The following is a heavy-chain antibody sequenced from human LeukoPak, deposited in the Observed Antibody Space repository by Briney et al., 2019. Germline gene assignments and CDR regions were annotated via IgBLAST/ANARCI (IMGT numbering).Heavy chain of an antibody. Sequence: TGGPLRLSCAASGFTFSDYYMSWIRQAPGKGLEWVSYISSSGTTISSADSVKGRFTISRDNAKNSLYLQLNSLRAEDTAVYYCARRKNYYDSSAYYTIYYFDYWGQGTLVTVSS. CDR2: ISSSGTTI. V-gene: IGHV3-11*01. D-gene: IGHD3-22*01. CDR1: GFTFSDYY. CDR3: ARRKNYYDSSAYYTIYYFDY. J-gene: IGHJ4*02.